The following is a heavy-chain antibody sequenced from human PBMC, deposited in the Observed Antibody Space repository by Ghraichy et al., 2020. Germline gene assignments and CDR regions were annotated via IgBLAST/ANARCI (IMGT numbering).Heavy chain of an antibody. CDR2: ISSSSNTI. D-gene: IGHD5-12*01. Sequence: GALRLSCAASGFTFSGYSMNWVRQAPGKGLEWVSYISSSSNTIYYADSVKGRFTISRDNAKNSLYLDLNSLSVDDTAVYYCARGGSGYDWRVDWYFDLWGRGTLVSVTS. J-gene: IGHJ2*01. V-gene: IGHV3-48*01. CDR3: ARGGSGYDWRVDWYFDL. CDR1: GFTFSGYS.